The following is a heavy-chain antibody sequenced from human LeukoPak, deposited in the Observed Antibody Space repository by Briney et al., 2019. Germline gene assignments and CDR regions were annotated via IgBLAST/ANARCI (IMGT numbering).Heavy chain of an antibody. Sequence: PGGSLRLSCAASGFTFSSYGMHWVRQAPGKGLEWVAVISYDGSNKYYADSVKGRFTISRDNSKSTLFLQMNSLRVEDTALYYCAKPIWGAAVPGAYFDYWGQGTLVTVSS. V-gene: IGHV3-30*18. CDR1: GFTFSSYG. CDR2: ISYDGSNK. D-gene: IGHD6-19*01. CDR3: AKPIWGAAVPGAYFDY. J-gene: IGHJ4*02.